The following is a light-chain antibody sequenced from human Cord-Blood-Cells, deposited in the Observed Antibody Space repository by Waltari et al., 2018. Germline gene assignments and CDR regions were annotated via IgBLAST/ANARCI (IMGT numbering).Light chain of an antibody. CDR1: QSVSSY. J-gene: IGKJ4*01. CDR2: DAS. CDR3: QQRSNWPLLT. Sequence: EIVLTQSPATLSLSPGERATLSCRASQSVSSYLAWYQQKPGQAPRLLIYDASNRATGIPARFSGSGSGTDFTLPISRLEPEDFAVYYCQQRSNWPLLTFGGGTKVEIK. V-gene: IGKV3-11*01.